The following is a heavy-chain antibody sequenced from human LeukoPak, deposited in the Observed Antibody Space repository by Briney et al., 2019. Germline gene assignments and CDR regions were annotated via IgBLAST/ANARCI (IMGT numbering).Heavy chain of an antibody. V-gene: IGHV3-23*01. CDR1: GFTFSSYW. CDR2: ISGSGHRT. CDR3: AKDWGEYFDYVWVSFTSFDS. Sequence: PGGSLRLSCAASGFTFSSYWMHWVRQAPGKGLEWVSGISGSGHRTYYADSVKGRFTISRDNSKSTLYLQMNSLRAEDTAVYYCAKDWGEYFDYVWVSFTSFDSWGQGTLVTVSS. D-gene: IGHD3-16*01. J-gene: IGHJ4*02.